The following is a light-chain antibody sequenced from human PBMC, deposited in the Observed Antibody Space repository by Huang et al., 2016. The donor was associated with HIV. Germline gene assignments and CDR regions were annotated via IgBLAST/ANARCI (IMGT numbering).Light chain of an antibody. J-gene: IGKJ1*01. Sequence: EIVMTQSPATLSVSPGESATLSCRASQSVSSNLAWYQQKPGQAPRRLIYGASTRATDIPGRFSGSGSGTEITLTISSLQSEDFALYYCQQFNNWPRTFGQGTKVEIK. CDR1: QSVSSN. V-gene: IGKV3-15*01. CDR2: GAS. CDR3: QQFNNWPRT.